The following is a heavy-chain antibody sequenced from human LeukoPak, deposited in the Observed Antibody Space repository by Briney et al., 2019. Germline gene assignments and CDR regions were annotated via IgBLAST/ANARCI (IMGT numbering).Heavy chain of an antibody. D-gene: IGHD2-15*01. CDR2: ISYDGSNK. Sequence: GGSLRLSCAASGFTFSSYAMHWVRQAPGKGLEWVAVISYDGSNKYYADSVKGRFTISRDNSKNTLYLQVNSLRAGDTAVYYCARVGNCSGDSCYFDYWGQGTLVTVSS. V-gene: IGHV3-30-3*01. J-gene: IGHJ4*02. CDR1: GFTFSSYA. CDR3: ARVGNCSGDSCYFDY.